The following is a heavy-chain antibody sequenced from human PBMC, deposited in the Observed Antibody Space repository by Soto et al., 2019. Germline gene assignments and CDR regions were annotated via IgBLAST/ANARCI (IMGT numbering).Heavy chain of an antibody. CDR2: IYPGDHET. CDR1: GYTFSNFW. V-gene: IGHV5-51*01. D-gene: IGHD3-16*01. Sequence: PGESLKISCQCSGYTFSNFWIGWVRQLPGKGLEWMGIIYPGDHETRYSPSFHGKVTISADKSINTAYLQWSSLKASDTAIYYCGGGIGMARFGGFAPWGQGTLVTVSS. J-gene: IGHJ5*02. CDR3: GGGIGMARFGGFAP.